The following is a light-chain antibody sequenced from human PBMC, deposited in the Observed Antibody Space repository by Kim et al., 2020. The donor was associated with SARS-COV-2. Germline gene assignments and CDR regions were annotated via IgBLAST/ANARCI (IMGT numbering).Light chain of an antibody. J-gene: IGLJ2*01. CDR3: NSRDSSGNHVV. Sequence: ELTQDPAVSVALGQTVRITCQGDSLRSYYASWYQQKPGQAPVLVIYGKNNRPSGIPDRFSGSSSGNTASLTITGAQAEDEADYYCNSRDSSGNHVVFGG. CDR1: SLRSYY. V-gene: IGLV3-19*01. CDR2: GKN.